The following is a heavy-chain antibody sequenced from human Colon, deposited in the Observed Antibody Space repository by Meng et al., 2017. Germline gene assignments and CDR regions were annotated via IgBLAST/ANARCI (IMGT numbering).Heavy chain of an antibody. D-gene: IGHD2-15*01. J-gene: IGHJ4*02. CDR3: AKGHSSDF. CDR1: GVPFDHGG. Sequence: VRVVGSGRGSFASCGSICPTCPASGVPFDHGGMRGFSQSQGKGLERVSCFQWVRGSTAFADYGDARLTLLGDNTKNSVYPQVYIFRTDDTALYYCAKGHSSDFWGQGTLVTVSS. V-gene: IGHV3-20*04. CDR2: FQWVRGST.